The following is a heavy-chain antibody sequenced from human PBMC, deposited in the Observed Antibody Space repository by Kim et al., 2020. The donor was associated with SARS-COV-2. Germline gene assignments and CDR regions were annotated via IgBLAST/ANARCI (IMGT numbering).Heavy chain of an antibody. J-gene: IGHJ5*02. CDR1: GGSVSSSNYY. V-gene: IGHV4-39*02. D-gene: IGHD6-6*01. CDR2: IYYTGDT. CDR3: ARLEYSSSSRLFDP. Sequence: SETLSLTCTVSGGSVSSSNYYWGWIRQPPGKGLGGIGNIYYTGDTYSNRPLRSRVTISVDTSKNHFSLKLSFLTAADTAVYYCARLEYSSSSRLFDPWGQGTLVTVSS.